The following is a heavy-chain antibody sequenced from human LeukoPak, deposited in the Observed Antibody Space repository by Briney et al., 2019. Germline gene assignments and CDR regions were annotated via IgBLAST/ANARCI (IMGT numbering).Heavy chain of an antibody. CDR3: ARVSGYSRSKLDY. J-gene: IGHJ4*02. D-gene: IGHD5-12*01. V-gene: IGHV4-39*07. CDR1: GGSISSSSYY. Sequence: SETLSLTCTVSGGSISSSSYYWGWIRQPPGKGLEWIGNIYYSGSTYYNPSLKSRVIISLDTSKNQFSLKLSSVTAADTAVYYCARVSGYSRSKLDYCGQGTLVTVSS. CDR2: IYYSGST.